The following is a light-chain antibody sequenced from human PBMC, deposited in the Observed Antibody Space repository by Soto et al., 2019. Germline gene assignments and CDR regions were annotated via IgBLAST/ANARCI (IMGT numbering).Light chain of an antibody. V-gene: IGLV2-23*02. CDR1: SSDVGNYNV. Sequence: QSVLTQPASVSGSPGQSVTISCTGTSSDVGNYNVVSWYQQHPGKAPKLMIFEVSKRPSGVSNRFSGSKSGNTASLTISGLQAEDEADYYCCSYAGSSTVVFGGGTKLTVL. J-gene: IGLJ2*01. CDR3: CSYAGSSTVV. CDR2: EVS.